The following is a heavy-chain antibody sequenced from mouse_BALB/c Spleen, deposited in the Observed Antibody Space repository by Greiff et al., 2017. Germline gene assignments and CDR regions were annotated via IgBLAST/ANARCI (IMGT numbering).Heavy chain of an antibody. J-gene: IGHJ3*01. CDR1: GYSFTDYN. V-gene: IGHV1S135*01. D-gene: IGHD2-4*01. CDR3: ARSYYDYDGFAY. CDR2: IDPYYGGT. Sequence: EVKLQESGPELVKPGASVKVSCKASGYSFTDYNMYWVKQSHGKSLEWIGYIDPYYGGTSYNQKFKGKATLTVDKSSSTAYMQLKSLTSEDSAVYYCARSYYDYDGFAYWGQGTLVTVSA.